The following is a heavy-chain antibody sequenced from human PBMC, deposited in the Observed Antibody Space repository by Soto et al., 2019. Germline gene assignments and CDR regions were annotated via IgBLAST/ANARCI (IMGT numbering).Heavy chain of an antibody. V-gene: IGHV3-7*01. CDR2: IKQDESEK. CDR1: GFSFSSYW. CDR3: VRAVGFDYVN. Sequence: EVQLVESGEGLVKPGGSLRISCKGSGFSFSSYWMSWVRQAPGKGLEWVASIKQDESEKYYVDSVKGRFTISRDNVDDSVFLHMNSLRAEETAGYFCVRAVGFDYVNRGPGTLVTVSP. J-gene: IGHJ4*02. D-gene: IGHD3-16*01.